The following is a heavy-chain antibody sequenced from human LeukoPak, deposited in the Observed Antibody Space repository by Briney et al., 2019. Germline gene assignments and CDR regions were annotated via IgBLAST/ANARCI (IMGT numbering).Heavy chain of an antibody. V-gene: IGHV3-49*04. D-gene: IGHD6-6*01. CDR2: IRSKAYGGTT. J-gene: IGHJ4*02. Sequence: GGSLRLSCTASGFTFGDYAMSWVRQAPGKGLEWVGFIRSKAYGGTTEYAASVKGRFTISRDDSKSIAYLQMNSLKTEDTAVYYCTSRIAARSAIFDYWGQGTLVTVSS. CDR1: GFTFGDYA. CDR3: TSRIAARSAIFDY.